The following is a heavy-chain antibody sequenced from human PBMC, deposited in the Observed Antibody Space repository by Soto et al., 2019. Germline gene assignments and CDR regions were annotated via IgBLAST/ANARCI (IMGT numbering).Heavy chain of an antibody. CDR3: ARDIVATIGGFDY. CDR1: GFTFSSYW. V-gene: IGHV3-7*01. Sequence: EVQLVESGGGLVQPGGSLRLSCAASGFTFSSYWMSWVRQAPGKGLEWLANIKVDGSEKYYVDSVKSRFTITRDNAKNSLYLQMISLRVEDTAVYYCARDIVATIGGFDYWGLGALVIVSS. CDR2: IKVDGSEK. J-gene: IGHJ4*02. D-gene: IGHD5-12*01.